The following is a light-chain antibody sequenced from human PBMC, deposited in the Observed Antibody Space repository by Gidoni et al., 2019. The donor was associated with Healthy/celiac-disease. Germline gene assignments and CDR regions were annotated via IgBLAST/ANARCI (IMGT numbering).Light chain of an antibody. Sequence: QSVLTQPPSVSGAPGQRVTISCTGSSSNIGAGYDVHWYQQLPGTAPKLLLYGNSNRPSGVPDRFSGSKSGTSASLAITGLQAEDEADYYCQSYDSRLSGSVFGTGTKVTVL. CDR3: QSYDSRLSGSV. CDR2: GNS. J-gene: IGLJ1*01. CDR1: SSNIGAGYD. V-gene: IGLV1-40*01.